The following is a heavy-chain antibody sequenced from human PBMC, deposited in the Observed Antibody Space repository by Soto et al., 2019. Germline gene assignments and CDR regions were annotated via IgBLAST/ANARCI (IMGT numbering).Heavy chain of an antibody. CDR3: AKLYSSATGLVYFDY. CDR1: GGSISSGNYY. Sequence: SETLSLTCTVSGGSISSGNYYWSWIRQPPGKGLEWIGFISYSGSTYYNLSLKSRITISVDTSKNQFSLNLNFVTAADTAVYYCAKLYSSATGLVYFDYWGQGTLVPVSS. D-gene: IGHD2-15*01. V-gene: IGHV4-30-4*01. J-gene: IGHJ4*02. CDR2: ISYSGST.